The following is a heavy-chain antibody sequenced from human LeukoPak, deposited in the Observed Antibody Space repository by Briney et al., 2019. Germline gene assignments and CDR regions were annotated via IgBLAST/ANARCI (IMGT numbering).Heavy chain of an antibody. D-gene: IGHD4-17*01. Sequence: PSETLSLTCTVSGGSISSRSYFWGWIRQPPGKGLEWIGSIHYTGITYYNPSLKTRVTISVDTSKNQFSLTLSSVTAADTSVYYCVSRRGDGDYRPDYWGQGTLVTVSS. CDR3: VSRRGDGDYRPDY. CDR2: IHYTGIT. J-gene: IGHJ4*02. CDR1: GGSISSRSYF. V-gene: IGHV4-39*01.